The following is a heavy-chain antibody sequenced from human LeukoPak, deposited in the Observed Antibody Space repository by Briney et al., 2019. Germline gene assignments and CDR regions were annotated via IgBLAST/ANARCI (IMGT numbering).Heavy chain of an antibody. V-gene: IGHV5-51*01. J-gene: IGHJ4*02. CDR1: GXSFTSDW. Sequence: GESLKISCKGSGXSFTSDWIGWVRQMTGKGLEWMGNIYPGDSDTRYSPSFQGQVAISADKSINSAYLQWTSLKASDTAIYYCARRASSWEYFDYWGQGTLVIVSS. D-gene: IGHD6-13*01. CDR2: IYPGDSDT. CDR3: ARRASSWEYFDY.